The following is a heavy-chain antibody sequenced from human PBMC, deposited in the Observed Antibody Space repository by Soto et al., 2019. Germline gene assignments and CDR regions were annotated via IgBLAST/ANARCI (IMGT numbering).Heavy chain of an antibody. CDR3: ARVLRYFDWDYAFDI. CDR2: IWNDGSTK. D-gene: IGHD3-9*01. V-gene: IGHV3-33*01. CDR1: GFTFSTYG. Sequence: QVQLVESGGGVVQPGRSLRLSCAASGFTFSTYGMHWVRQAPGKGLEWVAVIWNDGSTKYYADSVKGRFTISRDDSKNTLYLQMKSLRAEDTAVYYCARVLRYFDWDYAFDIWGQGTMVTVSS. J-gene: IGHJ3*02.